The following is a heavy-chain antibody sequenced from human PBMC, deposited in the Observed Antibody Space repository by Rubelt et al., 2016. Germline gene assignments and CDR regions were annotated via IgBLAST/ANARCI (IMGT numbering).Heavy chain of an antibody. Sequence: QVQLVESGGGVVQPGRSLRLSCAASGFTFSDYVMHWVRQAPGKGLEWVAVIWNDGNNKYYADSVKGRFTISRDNSKNTLYLQMDSLRAEDTAVYYCARGYGSIMIGPEWWGQGTLVTVSS. D-gene: IGHD3-16*01. V-gene: IGHV3-33*01. CDR3: ARGYGSIMIGPEW. J-gene: IGHJ4*02. CDR2: IWNDGNNK. CDR1: GFTFSDYV.